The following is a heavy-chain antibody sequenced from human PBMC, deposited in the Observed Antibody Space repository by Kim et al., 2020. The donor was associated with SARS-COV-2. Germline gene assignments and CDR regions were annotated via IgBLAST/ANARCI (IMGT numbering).Heavy chain of an antibody. CDR2: T. CDR3: ARNYYDMSLAI. V-gene: IGHV4-31*02. D-gene: IGHD3-22*01. Sequence: TYYNPSLKSRVTISVDTSKNQFSLKLSSVTAADTTVYYCARNYYDMSLAIWGQGTMVTVSS. J-gene: IGHJ3*02.